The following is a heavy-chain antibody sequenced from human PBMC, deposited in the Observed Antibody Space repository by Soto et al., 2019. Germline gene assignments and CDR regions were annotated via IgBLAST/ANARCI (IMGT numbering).Heavy chain of an antibody. J-gene: IGHJ4*02. V-gene: IGHV3-7*01. CDR1: GFTFSTYW. CDR2: IQHDGSEK. CDR3: ARSVY. Sequence: ESGGGLVQPGGSLRLSCAASGFTFSTYWMSWVRQTPGKGLEWVANIQHDGSEKYYVDSVKGRFTISRDNAKNSLYLQMDRLRAEEQAVYDCARSVYLGQGTLLTVSS.